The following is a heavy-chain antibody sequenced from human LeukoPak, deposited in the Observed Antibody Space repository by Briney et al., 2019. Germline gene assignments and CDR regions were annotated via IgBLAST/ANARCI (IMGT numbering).Heavy chain of an antibody. CDR1: GGSFSGYY. Sequence: SETLSLTCAVYGGSFSGYYWSWIRQPPGKGLEWIGQINHSGSTNYNPSLKSRVTISVDTSKNQFSLKMSSVTAADTALYYFARGRMTMVVRLAEYFQHWGQGTLVTVSS. D-gene: IGHD4/OR15-4a*01. CDR3: ARGRMTMVVRLAEYFQH. CDR2: INHSGST. J-gene: IGHJ1*01. V-gene: IGHV4-34*01.